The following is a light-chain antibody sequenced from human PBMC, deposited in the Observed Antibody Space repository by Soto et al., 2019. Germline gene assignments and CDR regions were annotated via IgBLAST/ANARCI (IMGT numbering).Light chain of an antibody. J-gene: IGKJ1*01. CDR1: QSVTSN. V-gene: IGKV3-15*01. CDR2: GAS. Sequence: EIVMTQSPATLSVSPGERATLSCRASQSVTSNLAWYQQKPGRAPRLLIYGASTRATGIPARFSGSGSGTEFTLTISNLQSEDVAVYYCQQYYGFSWTFGQGTKVEIK. CDR3: QQYYGFSWT.